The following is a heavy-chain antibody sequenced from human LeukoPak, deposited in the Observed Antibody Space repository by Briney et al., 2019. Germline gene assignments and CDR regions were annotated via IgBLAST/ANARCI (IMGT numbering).Heavy chain of an antibody. Sequence: ASVKVSCKASGYTFTGYYMHWVRQAPGQGLEWMGWINPNSGGTNYAQKFQGRVTMTRDTSISTAYMELSRLRSDDTAVYYCARVVIVVAAGDYWGQGALVTVSS. D-gene: IGHD3-22*01. CDR1: GYTFTGYY. CDR3: ARVVIVVAAGDY. V-gene: IGHV1-2*02. J-gene: IGHJ4*02. CDR2: INPNSGGT.